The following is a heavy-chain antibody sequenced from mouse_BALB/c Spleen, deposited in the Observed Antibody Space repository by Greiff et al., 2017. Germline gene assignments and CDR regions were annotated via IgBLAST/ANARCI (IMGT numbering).Heavy chain of an antibody. CDR3: ARWREYYDYDGEFAY. D-gene: IGHD2-4*01. V-gene: IGHV5-6-5*01. CDR2: ISSGGST. CDR1: GFTFSSYA. Sequence: EVMLVESGGGLVKPGGSLKLSCAASGFTFSSYAMSWVRQTPEKRLEWVASISSGGSTYYPDSVKGRFTISRDNARNILYLQMSSLRSEDTAMYYCARWREYYDYDGEFAYWGQGTLVTVSA. J-gene: IGHJ3*01.